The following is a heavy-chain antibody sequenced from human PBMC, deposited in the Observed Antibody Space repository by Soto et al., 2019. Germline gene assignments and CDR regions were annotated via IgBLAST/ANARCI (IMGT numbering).Heavy chain of an antibody. CDR2: ISGSGGST. V-gene: IGHV3-23*01. Sequence: GGSLRLSCAASGFTFSSYAMSWVRQAPGKGLEWVSAISGSGGSTYYADSVKGRFTISRDNSKNTLYLQMNSLRAEDTAVYYCAKSEYCTNGVCSPFGYWGQGTLVTSPQ. CDR3: AKSEYCTNGVCSPFGY. D-gene: IGHD2-8*01. CDR1: GFTFSSYA. J-gene: IGHJ4*02.